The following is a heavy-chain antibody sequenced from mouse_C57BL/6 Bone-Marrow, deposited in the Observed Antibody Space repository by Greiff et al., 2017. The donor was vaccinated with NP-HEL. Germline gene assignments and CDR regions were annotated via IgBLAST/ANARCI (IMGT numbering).Heavy chain of an antibody. CDR3: ARKDGYCLDY. Sequence: QVQLQQPGAELVKPGASVKLSCKASGYTFTSYWMHWVKQRPGQGLEWIGMIHPNTGSTNYNEKFKSKATLTVDKSSSTAYMQLSSLTSEDSAVYYCARKDGYCLDYWGQGTTLTVSS. CDR1: GYTFTSYW. J-gene: IGHJ2*01. V-gene: IGHV1-64*01. D-gene: IGHD2-3*01. CDR2: IHPNTGST.